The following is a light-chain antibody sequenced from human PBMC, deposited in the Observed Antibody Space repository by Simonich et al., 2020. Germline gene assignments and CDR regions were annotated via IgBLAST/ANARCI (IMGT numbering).Light chain of an antibody. CDR1: QSVLYSSNNKNY. J-gene: IGKJ4*01. V-gene: IGKV4-1*01. Sequence: DIVMTQTPLSLSVTPGQPASISCKSSQSVLYSSNNKNYLAWYQQKPGQPPKLLIYWASTRESGVPDRFSGSGSGTDFTLTISSLQAEDVAVYYCQQYYSTPLTFGGGTKVEIK. CDR2: WAS. CDR3: QQYYSTPLT.